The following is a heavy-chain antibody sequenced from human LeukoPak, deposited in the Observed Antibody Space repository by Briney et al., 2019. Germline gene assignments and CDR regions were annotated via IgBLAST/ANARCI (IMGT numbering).Heavy chain of an antibody. V-gene: IGHV4-39*07. CDR1: GGSISSGSYY. J-gene: IGHJ6*03. D-gene: IGHD3-22*01. CDR2: IYYSGST. Sequence: PSQTLSLICTVSGGSISSGSYYWGWIRQPPGKGLDWIGSIYYSGSTYYNPSLKSRVTMSVDTSKNQFSLKLSSVTAADTAVYYCASNYYDSSGYYYSGYYYYMDVWGKGTTVTVSS. CDR3: ASNYYDSSGYYYSGYYYYMDV.